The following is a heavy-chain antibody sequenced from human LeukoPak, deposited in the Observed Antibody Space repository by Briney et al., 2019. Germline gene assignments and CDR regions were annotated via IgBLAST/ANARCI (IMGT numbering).Heavy chain of an antibody. CDR2: TYYRSKWYN. CDR3: ARAVAGTFGY. V-gene: IGHV6-1*01. D-gene: IGHD6-19*01. CDR1: GDTVSSNSAS. Sequence: SQTLSLTFAISGDTVSSNSASWNWIRQSPSRGLEWLGRTYYRSKWYNDYTVSMKSRLTINPDTSKNQFSLQLNSVTPEGTAVYYCARAVAGTFGYWGQGTLVTVSS. J-gene: IGHJ4*02.